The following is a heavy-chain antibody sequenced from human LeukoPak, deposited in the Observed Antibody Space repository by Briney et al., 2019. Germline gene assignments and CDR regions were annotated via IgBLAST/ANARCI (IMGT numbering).Heavy chain of an antibody. V-gene: IGHV4-59*08. J-gene: IGHJ5*02. Sequence: TSETLSLTCTVSGGSISSYYWSWIRQPPGKGLEWIGYIYYSGSTNYNPSLKSRVTISVDTSKNQFSLKLSSVTAADTAVYYCARRGMYYYDSSGYLRGNWFDPWGQGTLVTVSS. CDR1: GGSISSYY. CDR2: IYYSGST. D-gene: IGHD3-22*01. CDR3: ARRGMYYYDSSGYLRGNWFDP.